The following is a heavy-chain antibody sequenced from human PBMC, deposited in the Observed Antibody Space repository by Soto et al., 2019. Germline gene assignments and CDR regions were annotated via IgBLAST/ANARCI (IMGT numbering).Heavy chain of an antibody. V-gene: IGHV4-34*01. CDR1: DESFTNYY. Sequence: QVQLQQWGAGLLKPSETLSLTCAVHDESFTNYYWSWIRQPAGKGLEWIGEINHSGATNYNPSLKSRVTISVYTSMNQISLKLSSVTAADTAVFYCARSLTKVAAFDPWGQGTLVTVSS. D-gene: IGHD6-13*01. J-gene: IGHJ5*02. CDR3: ARSLTKVAAFDP. CDR2: INHSGAT.